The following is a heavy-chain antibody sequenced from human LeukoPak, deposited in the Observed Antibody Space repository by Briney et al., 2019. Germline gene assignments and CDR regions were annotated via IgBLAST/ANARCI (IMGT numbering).Heavy chain of an antibody. J-gene: IGHJ3*02. CDR2: ISGSGGST. V-gene: IGHV3-23*01. Sequence: PGGSLRLSCAASGFTFSSYAMSWVRQAPGKGLEWVSAISGSGGSTYYADSVKGRFTISRDNSKNTLYLQMNSLRAEDAAVYYCAKDSSPDDYISSFEIWGQGSLVTVSS. D-gene: IGHD4/OR15-4a*01. CDR3: AKDSSPDDYISSFEI. CDR1: GFTFSSYA.